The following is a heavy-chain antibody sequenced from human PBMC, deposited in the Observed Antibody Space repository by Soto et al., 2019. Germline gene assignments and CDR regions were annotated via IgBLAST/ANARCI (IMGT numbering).Heavy chain of an antibody. CDR2: IYHSGNT. CDR3: ARHVNWGYYGMDV. D-gene: IGHD7-27*01. CDR1: GGSISSSSYY. V-gene: IGHV4-39*01. Sequence: PSETLSLTCTFSGGSISSSSYYWGWIRKPPGKGLEWIGNIYHSGNTYYNPSLKSRVTISVDTSKNQFSLKLSSVTAADTAVYYCARHVNWGYYGMDVWGQGTTVTVSS. J-gene: IGHJ6*02.